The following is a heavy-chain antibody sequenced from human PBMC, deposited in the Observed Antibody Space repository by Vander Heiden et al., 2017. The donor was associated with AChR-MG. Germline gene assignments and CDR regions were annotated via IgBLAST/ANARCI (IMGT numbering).Heavy chain of an antibody. CDR2: IYPGDSDT. CDR1: GSSFTSYW. D-gene: IGHD6-6*01. CDR3: ARAGYSSSSLVSDIQFDY. V-gene: IGHV5-51*01. J-gene: IGHJ4*02. Sequence: EVQLVQSGAEVKKPGESLKISCKGSGSSFTSYWIGWVRQMPGKGLEWMGIIYPGDSDTRYSPSFQGQVTISADKSISTAYLQWSSLKASDTAMYYCARAGYSSSSLVSDIQFDYWGQGTLVTVSS.